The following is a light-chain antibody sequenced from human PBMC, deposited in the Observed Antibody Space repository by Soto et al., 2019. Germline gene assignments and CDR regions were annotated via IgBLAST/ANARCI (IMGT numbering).Light chain of an antibody. V-gene: IGKV1-6*01. CDR1: QGVRHD. CDR3: LQGYHYPWT. J-gene: IGKJ1*01. CDR2: AAS. Sequence: IQMTQSPSSLSASVGDRVTITCRASQGVRHDVDWYQQKPGQAPKVLIYAASSLPSGVPPRFSGSGSGTDFTLTISRLQPEDSATYYCLQGYHYPWTFGQGTKVEIK.